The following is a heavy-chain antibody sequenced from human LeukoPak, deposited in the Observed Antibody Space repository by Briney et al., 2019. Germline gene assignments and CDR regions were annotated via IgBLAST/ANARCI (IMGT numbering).Heavy chain of an antibody. V-gene: IGHV3-13*01. CDR2: IGTLLDT. D-gene: IGHD3-22*01. Sequence: PGGSLRLSCAASGFTFRSFDMHWVRQAPGKGLEWGPGIGTLLDTDYPDSLKGRFTISRENAKNSVFLQMNNVRAGDTDVYYCVRGRNNNYYDDSRYSPYWGQGTLVTVSS. J-gene: IGHJ4*02. CDR1: GFTFRSFD. CDR3: VRGRNNNYYDDSRYSPY.